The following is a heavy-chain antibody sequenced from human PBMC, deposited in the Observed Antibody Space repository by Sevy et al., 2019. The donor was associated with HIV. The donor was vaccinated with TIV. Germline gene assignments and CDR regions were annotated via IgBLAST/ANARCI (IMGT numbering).Heavy chain of an antibody. D-gene: IGHD6-13*01. Sequence: GGSLRLSCAASGFTFSSYGMHWVRQAPGKGLEWVAVISYDGSNKYYADSVKGRFTISRDNSKNTLYLQMNNLRAEDTAVYYCARDFAAAGTYYFDYWGQGTLVTVSS. CDR2: ISYDGSNK. V-gene: IGHV3-30*03. CDR3: ARDFAAAGTYYFDY. CDR1: GFTFSSYG. J-gene: IGHJ4*02.